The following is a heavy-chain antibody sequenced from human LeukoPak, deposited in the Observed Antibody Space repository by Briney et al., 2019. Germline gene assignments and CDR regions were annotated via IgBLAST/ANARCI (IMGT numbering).Heavy chain of an antibody. CDR2: IIPIFGTA. CDR1: GGTFSSYA. D-gene: IGHD4-11*01. Sequence: SAKVSCKASGGTFSSYAISWVRQAPGQGLEWMGGIIPIFGTANYAQKFQGRVTITTDESTSTAYMELSSLRSEDTAVYYCARSGVTTGYYYYMDVWGKGTTVTVSS. V-gene: IGHV1-69*05. J-gene: IGHJ6*03. CDR3: ARSGVTTGYYYYMDV.